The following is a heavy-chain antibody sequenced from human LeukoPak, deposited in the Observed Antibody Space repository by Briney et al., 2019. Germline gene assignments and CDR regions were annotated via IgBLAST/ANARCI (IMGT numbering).Heavy chain of an antibody. D-gene: IGHD3-10*01. Sequence: PSQTLSLTCTVSGGSISSGDYYWSWIRQPPGKGLEWIGYIYYSGSTNYNPSLKSRVTMSVDTSKNQFSLKLSSVTAADTAVYYCARDGALYGSGSYSTDYWGQGTLVTVSS. J-gene: IGHJ4*02. CDR2: IYYSGST. CDR3: ARDGALYGSGSYSTDY. CDR1: GGSISSGDYY. V-gene: IGHV4-30-4*08.